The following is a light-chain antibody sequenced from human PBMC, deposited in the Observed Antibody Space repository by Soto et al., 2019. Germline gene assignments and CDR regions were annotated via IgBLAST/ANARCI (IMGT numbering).Light chain of an antibody. CDR3: SSYTSTNTPVV. CDR2: EVS. CDR1: SSDVGGYNY. J-gene: IGLJ1*01. Sequence: QSALTQPASVSGSPGQSITISCIGTSSDVGGYNYVSWYQQHPGKVPKLMVYEVSNRPAGVSYRFSGSKSGNTASLRISGLQPEDEADYDCSSYTSTNTPVVFGTGTKLTVL. V-gene: IGLV2-14*01.